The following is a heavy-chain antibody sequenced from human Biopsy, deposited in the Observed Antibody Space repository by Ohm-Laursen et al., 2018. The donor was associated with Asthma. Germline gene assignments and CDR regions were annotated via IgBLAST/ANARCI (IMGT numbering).Heavy chain of an antibody. CDR3: ARTYYDFLTGQVKDVFGV. J-gene: IGHJ3*01. CDR1: GYNFISFA. Sequence: ASVKVSCKASGYNFISFAIHWVRQAPGQRLEWMGWVDTGNGDTKYSQKFQGRVTITRDTSASTAYMELRSPRSEDTATYYCARTYYDFLTGQVKDVFGVWGQGTMVTVSS. CDR2: VDTGNGDT. D-gene: IGHD3-9*01. V-gene: IGHV1-3*04.